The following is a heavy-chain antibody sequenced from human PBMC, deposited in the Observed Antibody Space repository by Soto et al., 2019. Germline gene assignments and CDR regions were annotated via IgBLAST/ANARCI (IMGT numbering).Heavy chain of an antibody. D-gene: IGHD3-16*02. CDR2: IYYSGST. CDR3: AKYRRTDAECYTFNC. CDR1: GDSISGYY. Sequence: SETLSLTCTVSGDSISGYYWSWIRQPPGKGLEWIGYIYYSGSTNYNPSLKGRVTMSVDTSKNQFSLNLTSVTAADTAMYFCAKYRRTDAECYTFNCWGQGALVTASS. V-gene: IGHV4-59*01. J-gene: IGHJ4*02.